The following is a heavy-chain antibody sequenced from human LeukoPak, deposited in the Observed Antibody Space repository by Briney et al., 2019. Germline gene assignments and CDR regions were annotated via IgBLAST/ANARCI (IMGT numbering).Heavy chain of an antibody. Sequence: SETLSLTCAVSGGSISSSNWWSWVRQPPGKGLEWIGEIYHSGSTNYNPSLKSRVTISVDKSKNQFSLKLSSVTAADTAVYYCARDGYDILTGAYYMDVWGKGTTVTVSS. V-gene: IGHV4-4*02. CDR3: ARDGYDILTGAYYMDV. CDR1: GGSISSSNW. D-gene: IGHD3-9*01. CDR2: IYHSGST. J-gene: IGHJ6*03.